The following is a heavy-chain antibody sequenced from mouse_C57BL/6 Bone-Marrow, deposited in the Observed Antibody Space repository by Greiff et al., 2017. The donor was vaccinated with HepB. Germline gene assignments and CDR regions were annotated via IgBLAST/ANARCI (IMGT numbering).Heavy chain of an antibody. CDR1: GYTFTRYD. CDR2: IYPRDGST. J-gene: IGHJ2*01. V-gene: IGHV1-85*01. D-gene: IGHD1-1*01. Sequence: QVQLQQSGPELVKPGASVKLSCKASGYTFTRYDINWVKQRPGQGLEWIGWIYPRDGSTKYNEKFKGKATLTVDTSSSTAYMELHSLTSEDSAVYFCARPYYYYGSSFFDYWGQGTTLTVSS. CDR3: ARPYYYYGSSFFDY.